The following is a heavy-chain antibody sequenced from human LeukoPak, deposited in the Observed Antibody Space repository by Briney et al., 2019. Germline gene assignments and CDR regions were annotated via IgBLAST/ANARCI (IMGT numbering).Heavy chain of an antibody. Sequence: SETLSLTCTVSGGSISSSSYYWGWIRQPPGKGLEWIGSIYYSGSTYYNPSLKSRVTISVDTSKNQFSLKLSSVTAADTAVYYCARHAPGYSSSGRSTGLDYWGQGTLVTVSS. CDR2: IYYSGST. D-gene: IGHD6-13*01. J-gene: IGHJ4*02. V-gene: IGHV4-39*01. CDR1: GGSISSSSYY. CDR3: ARHAPGYSSSGRSTGLDY.